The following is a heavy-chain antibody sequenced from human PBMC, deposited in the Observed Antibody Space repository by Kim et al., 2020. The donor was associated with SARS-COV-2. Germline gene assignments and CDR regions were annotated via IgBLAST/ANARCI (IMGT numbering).Heavy chain of an antibody. CDR3: ARLMTTVTGPPENLDY. D-gene: IGHD4-4*01. J-gene: IGHJ4*02. V-gene: IGHV5-51*01. Sequence: SFQGQVTISADKSISTAYLQWSSLKASDTAMYYCARLMTTVTGPPENLDYWGQGTLVTVSS.